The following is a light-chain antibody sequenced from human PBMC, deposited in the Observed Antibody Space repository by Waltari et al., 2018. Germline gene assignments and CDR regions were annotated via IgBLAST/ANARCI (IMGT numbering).Light chain of an antibody. V-gene: IGLV2-14*01. J-gene: IGLJ3*02. CDR1: SSDIGGYNY. Sequence: QSALTQPASVSGSPGQSITISCTGTSSDIGGYNYVSWYQQHVGKAPKLMIYDVSKRPSGVSYRCSGSKSGNTASLTISGLQAEDEADYYCSSYTGSSTWVFGGGTKLTVL. CDR2: DVS. CDR3: SSYTGSSTWV.